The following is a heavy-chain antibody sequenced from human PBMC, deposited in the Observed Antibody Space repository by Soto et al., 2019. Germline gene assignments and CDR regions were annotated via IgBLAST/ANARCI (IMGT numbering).Heavy chain of an antibody. CDR2: ISYDGSNK. Sequence: GGSLRLSCAASGFTFSSYAMHWVRQAPGKGLEWVAVISYDGSNKYYADSVKGRFTISRDNSKNTLYLQMNSLRAEDTAVYYCARVRDRSSSWYRYAYYFDYWGQGTLVTVSS. J-gene: IGHJ4*02. CDR3: ARVRDRSSSWYRYAYYFDY. D-gene: IGHD6-13*01. V-gene: IGHV3-30-3*01. CDR1: GFTFSSYA.